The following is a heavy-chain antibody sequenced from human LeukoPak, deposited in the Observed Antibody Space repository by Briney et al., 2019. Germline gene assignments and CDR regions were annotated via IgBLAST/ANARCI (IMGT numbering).Heavy chain of an antibody. CDR1: GFTFSGYS. V-gene: IGHV3-48*02. D-gene: IGHD4-17*01. J-gene: IGHJ3*01. CDR3: ASDSTLTHAWSGYGFDV. Sequence: GGSLRLSCAASGFTFSGYSMNWVRQAPGKGVEWVSYISSSSCTTYYADSVQGRFTISRDNAKNSLYLQMDSLRDGDTAVYYCASDSTLTHAWSGYGFDVWGQGTMVTVSS. CDR2: ISSSSCTT.